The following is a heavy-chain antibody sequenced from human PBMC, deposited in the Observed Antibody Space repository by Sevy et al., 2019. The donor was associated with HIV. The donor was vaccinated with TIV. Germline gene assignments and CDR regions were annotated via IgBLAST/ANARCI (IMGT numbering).Heavy chain of an antibody. CDR3: ARVPSTGRYGMDV. CDR1: GFTFSTYS. D-gene: IGHD3-10*01. J-gene: IGHJ6*02. Sequence: GGSLRLSCAASGFTFSTYSMNWVRQAPGKGLEWVSYISSSSSTIYYADAVRGRFTISRDNVKNSLYLQMNSLRADDTAVYYCARVPSTGRYGMDVWGQGTTVTVSS. V-gene: IGHV3-48*01. CDR2: ISSSSSTI.